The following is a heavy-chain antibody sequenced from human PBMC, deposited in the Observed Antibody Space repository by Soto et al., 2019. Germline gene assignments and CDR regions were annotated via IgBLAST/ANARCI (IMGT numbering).Heavy chain of an antibody. V-gene: IGHV1-69*01. Sequence: QVQLVQSGAEVRKPGSSVKVSCKASGGTFSRHAISWVRQAPGQGLEWMGGIIPIFGTANHAQKFQGRVTIIGDESTSTVYMEVSSLRSEDTAIYYCARGWGYDSTDYYYAYWGQGTLVIVSS. D-gene: IGHD3-22*01. J-gene: IGHJ4*02. CDR1: GGTFSRHA. CDR2: IIPIFGTA. CDR3: ARGWGYDSTDYYYAY.